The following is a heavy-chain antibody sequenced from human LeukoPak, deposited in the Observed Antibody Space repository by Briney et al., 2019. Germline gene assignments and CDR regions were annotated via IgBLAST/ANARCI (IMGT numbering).Heavy chain of an antibody. CDR3: ARETDIVATDAFDI. J-gene: IGHJ3*02. CDR1: GFTFSSYA. V-gene: IGHV3-30-3*01. Sequence: GGSLRLSCAASGFTFSSYAMHWVRQAPGKGLEWVAVISYDGSNKYYADSVKGRFTISRDNSKNTLYLQMNSLRAEDTAVYYCARETDIVATDAFDIWGQGTMVTVSS. D-gene: IGHD5-12*01. CDR2: ISYDGSNK.